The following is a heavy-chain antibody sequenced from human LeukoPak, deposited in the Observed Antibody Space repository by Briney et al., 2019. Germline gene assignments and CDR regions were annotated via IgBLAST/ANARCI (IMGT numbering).Heavy chain of an antibody. CDR1: GFSFSSYE. J-gene: IGHJ4*02. Sequence: TGWSLRLSCAASGFSFSSYEMNWVRQAPGKGLEWVSYISTSGSTIYYADSVKGRFTISRDNAKNSLYLQMNSLRAEDTAVYYCARRAYCGGDCYTPVDYWGQRTLVSASS. V-gene: IGHV3-48*03. CDR2: ISTSGSTI. D-gene: IGHD2-21*02. CDR3: ARRAYCGGDCYTPVDY.